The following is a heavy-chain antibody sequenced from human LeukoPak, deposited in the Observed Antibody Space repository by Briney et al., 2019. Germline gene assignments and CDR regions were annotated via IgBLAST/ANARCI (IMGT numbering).Heavy chain of an antibody. V-gene: IGHV3-30-3*01. J-gene: IGHJ6*02. Sequence: GGSLRLSCAASGFTFSSYAMHWVRQAPGKGLEWVAVISYDGSNKYYADSVKGRFTISRDNSKNTLYLQMNSLRAEDTAVYYCAKDRVVVAAVYGMDVWGQGTTVTVSS. CDR2: ISYDGSNK. D-gene: IGHD2-15*01. CDR1: GFTFSSYA. CDR3: AKDRVVVAAVYGMDV.